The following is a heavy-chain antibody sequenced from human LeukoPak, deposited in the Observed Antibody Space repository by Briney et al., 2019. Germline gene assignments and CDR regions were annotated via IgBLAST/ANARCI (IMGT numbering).Heavy chain of an antibody. CDR2: VYYSGMT. J-gene: IGHJ3*02. CDR1: GDSLRSYY. V-gene: IGHV4-59*08. CDR3: ARQNSHFLGNAAFDI. D-gene: IGHD2-8*01. Sequence: PSETLSLMCTVWGDSLRSYYWMGIRRPRGRGREGIGYVYYSGMTNYNPSLESRVTISVDTSKNQFSLRLTSVTAADTAIYYCARQNSHFLGNAAFDIWGQGTTVTVSS.